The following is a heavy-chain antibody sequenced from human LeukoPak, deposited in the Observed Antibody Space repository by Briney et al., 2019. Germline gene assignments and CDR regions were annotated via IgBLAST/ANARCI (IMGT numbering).Heavy chain of an antibody. D-gene: IGHD3-3*01. CDR2: IYYSGST. J-gene: IGHJ3*02. Sequence: PSETLSLTCTVSGGSISSYYWSWIRQPPGKGLEWIGYIYYSGSTNYNPSLKSRVTISVDTSKNQFSLKLSSVTAADTAVYYCARVTRFAFDIWGQGTMVTVSS. CDR3: ARVTRFAFDI. CDR1: GGSISSYY. V-gene: IGHV4-59*01.